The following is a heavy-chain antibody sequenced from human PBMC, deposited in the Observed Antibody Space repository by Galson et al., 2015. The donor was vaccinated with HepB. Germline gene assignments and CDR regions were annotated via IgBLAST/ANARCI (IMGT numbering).Heavy chain of an antibody. CDR1: GGTFSSYA. J-gene: IGHJ3*02. D-gene: IGHD1-26*01. CDR3: ARELLHDGAFDI. Sequence: SVKVSCKASGGTFSSYAISWVRQAPGQGLEWMGGIIPIFGTANYAQKFQGRVTITADESTSTAYMELSSLRSEDTAVYYCARELLHDGAFDIWGQGTMVTVSS. CDR2: IIPIFGTA. V-gene: IGHV1-69*13.